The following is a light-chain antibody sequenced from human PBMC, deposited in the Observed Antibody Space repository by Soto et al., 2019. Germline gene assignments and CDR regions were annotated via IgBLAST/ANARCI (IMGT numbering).Light chain of an antibody. CDR2: DAS. CDR3: YQRRKGQVT. Sequence: SPGIVTVSTWVRATLSKGASQSVSYRYLAWYQQKPGLAPRLLIYDASSRATGIPARFSGSGSGTHLNLAISGLEADDSAVLNCYQRRKGQVTFCAGTRLEI. V-gene: IGKV3D-20*02. CDR1: QSVSYRY. J-gene: IGKJ5*01.